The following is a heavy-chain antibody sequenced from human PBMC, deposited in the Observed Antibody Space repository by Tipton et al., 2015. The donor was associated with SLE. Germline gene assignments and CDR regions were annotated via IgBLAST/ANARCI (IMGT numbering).Heavy chain of an antibody. CDR1: GGSIRNNY. Sequence: TLSLTCTVFGGSIRNNYWSWIRQPPGKGLEWMGCMHSSGSGAYNSSLQSRITILVDTAKRQISLKLSPVTAADTAVYYCARDQEMASGENRFDPWGQGTLVTVSS. CDR3: ARDQEMASGENRFDP. CDR2: MHSSGSG. D-gene: IGHD5-24*01. J-gene: IGHJ5*02. V-gene: IGHV4-59*01.